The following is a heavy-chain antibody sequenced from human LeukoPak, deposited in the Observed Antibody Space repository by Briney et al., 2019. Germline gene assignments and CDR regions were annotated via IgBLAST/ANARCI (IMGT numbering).Heavy chain of an antibody. D-gene: IGHD4-23*01. CDR2: ISSSSSYI. CDR1: GFTFSSYS. J-gene: IGHJ4*02. CDR3: ARDGIGNPFDY. Sequence: GGSLRLSCAASGFTFSSYSMNWVRQAPGKGLEWVSSISSSSSYIYYADSVKGRFTTSRDNAKNSLYLQMNSLRAEDTAVYYCARDGIGNPFDYWGQGTLVTVSS. V-gene: IGHV3-21*01.